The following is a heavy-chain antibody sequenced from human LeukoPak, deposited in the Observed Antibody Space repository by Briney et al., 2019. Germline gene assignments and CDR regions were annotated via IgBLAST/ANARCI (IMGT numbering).Heavy chain of an antibody. CDR1: GFTFSSYC. V-gene: IGHV3-33*01. J-gene: IGHJ4*02. D-gene: IGHD1-26*01. Sequence: GGSLRLSCAAYGFTFSSYCMHWVRQAPGKGLEWVAVIWYDGSNKYYADSVKGRFTISRDNSKNTLYLQMNSLRAEDTAVYYCARDFARGSYYFVSWGQRTLVTVSS. CDR3: ARDFARGSYYFVS. CDR2: IWYDGSNK.